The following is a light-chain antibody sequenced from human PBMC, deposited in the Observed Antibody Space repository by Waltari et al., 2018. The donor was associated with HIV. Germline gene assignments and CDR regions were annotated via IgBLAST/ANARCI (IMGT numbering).Light chain of an antibody. V-gene: IGLV1-47*01. CDR1: SSNIGDNY. Sequence: QSALTQPPSTSGTPGQTVTIPCSGSSSNIGDNYVSWYQQPPGTAPKLLIYRNSQRPAGVRDRFSGSNSGTSASLAINDLRSEDEAEYHCAAWDDSLSGWVFGGGTNLTVL. CDR2: RNS. J-gene: IGLJ3*02. CDR3: AAWDDSLSGWV.